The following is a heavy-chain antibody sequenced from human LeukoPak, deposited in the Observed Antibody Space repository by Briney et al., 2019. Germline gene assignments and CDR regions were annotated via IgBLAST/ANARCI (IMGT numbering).Heavy chain of an antibody. CDR1: GGSISSYY. CDR3: ARMTAAYNWFDP. J-gene: IGHJ5*02. V-gene: IGHV4-59*01. D-gene: IGHD6-25*01. CDR2: IYYSGST. Sequence: SETLSLTCTVSGGSISSYYWSWIRQPPGKGLEWIGYIYYSGSTNYNPSLKSRVTISVDTSKNQFSLKLSSVTAADTAAYYCARMTAAYNWFDPWGQGTLVTVSS.